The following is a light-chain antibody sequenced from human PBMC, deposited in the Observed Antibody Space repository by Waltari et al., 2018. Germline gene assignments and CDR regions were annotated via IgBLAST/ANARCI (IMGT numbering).Light chain of an antibody. V-gene: IGKV1-9*01. J-gene: IGKJ5*01. CDR2: AAS. CDR1: QGISSN. Sequence: TCRASQGISSNLVWYQQKPGKAPKLLISAASTLQSGVPLRFSGSGSGTDFTLTISSLQPEDFATYYCQQLNSYPITFGQGTRLEIK. CDR3: QQLNSYPIT.